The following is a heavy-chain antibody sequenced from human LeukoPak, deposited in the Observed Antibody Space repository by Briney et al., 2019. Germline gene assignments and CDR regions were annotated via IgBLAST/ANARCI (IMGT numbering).Heavy chain of an antibody. CDR1: GFTFSSYA. J-gene: IGHJ4*02. V-gene: IGHV3-23*01. D-gene: IGHD2-15*01. CDR3: AKGKGYCSGGSCYSGDY. CDR2: ISGSGGST. Sequence: GGSLRLSCAASGFTFSSYAMSWVRQAPGKGLEWVSAISGSGGSTYYADSVKGRFTISRDNSKNTLYLQMNSLRAEDTAVYYCAKGKGYCSGGSCYSGDYWGQGTLVTVSS.